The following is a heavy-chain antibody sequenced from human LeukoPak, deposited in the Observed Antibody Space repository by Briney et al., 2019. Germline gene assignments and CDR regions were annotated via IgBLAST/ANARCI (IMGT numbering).Heavy chain of an antibody. CDR1: GYTFTSYG. J-gene: IGHJ2*01. CDR3: ARDPLQYSSSDSYWYFDL. CDR2: ISAYNGNT. V-gene: IGHV1-18*01. Sequence: ASVKVSCKASGYTFTSYGISWVRQAPGQGLEWMGLISAYNGNTNYAQKLQGRVTMTTDTSTSTAYMELRSLRSDDTAVYYCARDPLQYSSSDSYWYFDLWGRGTLVTVSS. D-gene: IGHD6-13*01.